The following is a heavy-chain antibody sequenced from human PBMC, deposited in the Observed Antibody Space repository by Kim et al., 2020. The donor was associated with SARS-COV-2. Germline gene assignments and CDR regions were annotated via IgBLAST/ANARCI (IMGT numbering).Heavy chain of an antibody. Sequence: GGSLRLSCAASGFTFSNAWMSWVRQAPGKGLEWVGRIKSKTDGGTTDYAAPVKGRFTISRDDSKNTLYLQMNSLKTEDTAVYYCTTLLRYFDWLAVKYYYYGMDVWAQGTTVTVPS. V-gene: IGHV3-15*01. D-gene: IGHD3-9*01. J-gene: IGHJ6*02. CDR1: GFTFSNAW. CDR2: IKSKTDGGTT. CDR3: TTLLRYFDWLAVKYYYYGMDV.